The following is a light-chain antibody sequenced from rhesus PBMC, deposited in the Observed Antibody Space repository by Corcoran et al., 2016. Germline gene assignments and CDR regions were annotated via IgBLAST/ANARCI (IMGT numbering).Light chain of an antibody. CDR2: RVS. Sequence: DIVMTQTLPSLPVTPGEPASISCRSSQSLLHSDGRTYLYWYLQKPGTPPRLLIYRVSNRFSGVPDRFSGNGSGTDFTLKISRVEAGDVGVYYCMQALQTPLTFGGGTKVELK. J-gene: IGKJ4*01. CDR1: QSLLHSDGRTY. CDR3: MQALQTPLT. V-gene: IGKV2-73*01.